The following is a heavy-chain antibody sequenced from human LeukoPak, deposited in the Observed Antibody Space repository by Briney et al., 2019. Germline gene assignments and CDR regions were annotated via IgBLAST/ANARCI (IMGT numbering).Heavy chain of an antibody. Sequence: PGGSLRLSCAASGFTFSDYYMSWIRQAPGKGLEWVSYISSSSSYTYYADSVKGRFTISRDNSKNTLYLQMNSLRVEDTAVYYCAKDRLPLSSAYYYVPFDYWGQGTLVTVSS. CDR1: GFTFSDYY. D-gene: IGHD3-22*01. CDR3: AKDRLPLSSAYYYVPFDY. V-gene: IGHV3-11*05. CDR2: ISSSSSYT. J-gene: IGHJ4*02.